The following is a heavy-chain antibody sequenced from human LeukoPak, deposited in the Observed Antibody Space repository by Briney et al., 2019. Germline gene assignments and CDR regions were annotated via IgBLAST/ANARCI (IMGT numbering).Heavy chain of an antibody. Sequence: GGSLRLSCAASGFTFSDYYMSWIRQAPGKGLEWVSYISSSSSYTNYADSVKGRFTISRDNAKNSLYLQMNSLRAEDTAVYYCARDDTATGVVRDGMDVWGQGTTVTVSS. J-gene: IGHJ6*02. V-gene: IGHV3-11*06. D-gene: IGHD5-18*01. CDR3: ARDDTATGVVRDGMDV. CDR2: ISSSSSYT. CDR1: GFTFSDYY.